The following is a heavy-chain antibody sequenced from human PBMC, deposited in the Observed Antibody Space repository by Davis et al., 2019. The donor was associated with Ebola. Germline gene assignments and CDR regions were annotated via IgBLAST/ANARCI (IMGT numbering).Heavy chain of an antibody. Sequence: PGGSLRLSCAASGFTFSSYAMSWVRQAPGKGLEWVSAISGSGGSTYYADSVKGRFTISRDNSKNTLYLQMNSLRAEDTAVYYCARRLNSGWHSPIDIWGQGTMVTVSS. D-gene: IGHD6-19*01. CDR1: GFTFSSYA. CDR2: ISGSGGST. V-gene: IGHV3-23*01. CDR3: ARRLNSGWHSPIDI. J-gene: IGHJ3*02.